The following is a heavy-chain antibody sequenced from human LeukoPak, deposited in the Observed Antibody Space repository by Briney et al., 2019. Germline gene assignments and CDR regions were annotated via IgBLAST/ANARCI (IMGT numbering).Heavy chain of an antibody. V-gene: IGHV3-48*03. J-gene: IGHJ4*02. Sequence: GGSLRLSCAASGLTFSSYEMNWVRQAPGKGLEWVSYISSGGSTMNYADSVKGRFTISRDNSKNTLYLQMNSLRAEDTAVYYCARDDNCGGDCSYFDYWGQGTLVTVSS. CDR1: GLTFSSYE. CDR3: ARDDNCGGDCSYFDY. D-gene: IGHD2-21*02. CDR2: ISSGGSTM.